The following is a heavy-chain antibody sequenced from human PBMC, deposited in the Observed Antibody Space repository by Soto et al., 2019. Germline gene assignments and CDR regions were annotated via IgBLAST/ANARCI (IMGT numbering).Heavy chain of an antibody. CDR1: GGSISSSGNH. V-gene: IGHV4-39*01. CDR3: ATHPPYGPLDH. Sequence: SETPSLTCPVSGGSISSSGNHWGWIRQPPGKGLEWIGNIYYSENTYYNPSLKSRVTISVDTSKNQFSLRLTSVTAADTAVYYCATHPPYGPLDHWGQGTLVTVSS. J-gene: IGHJ4*02. D-gene: IGHD4-17*01. CDR2: IYYSENT.